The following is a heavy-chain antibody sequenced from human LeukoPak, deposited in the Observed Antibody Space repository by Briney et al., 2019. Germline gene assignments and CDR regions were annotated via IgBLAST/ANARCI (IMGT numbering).Heavy chain of an antibody. D-gene: IGHD1-26*01. CDR3: ARASSSGGATSLDY. CDR1: GGSISSYY. CDR2: IYYSGST. J-gene: IGHJ4*02. V-gene: IGHV4-59*01. Sequence: PSETLSLTCTVSGGSISSYYWSWIRQPPGKGLEWIGYIYYSGSTNYNPSLKSRVTISVDTSKNQFSLKLSSVTAADTAVYYCARASSSGGATSLDYWGQGTLVTVSS.